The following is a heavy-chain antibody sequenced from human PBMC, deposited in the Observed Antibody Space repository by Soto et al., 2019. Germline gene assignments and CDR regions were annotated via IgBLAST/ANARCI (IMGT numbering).Heavy chain of an antibody. CDR1: GGTFSSYA. CDR2: IIPIFGTA. V-gene: IGHV1-69*13. J-gene: IGHJ4*02. Sequence: SVKFSCTASGGTFSSYAISWVRQAPGQGLEWMGGIIPIFGTANYAQKFQGRVTITADESTSTAYMELSSLRSEDTAVYYCARDGPPLGFDYWGQGTLVTVSS. CDR3: ARDGPPLGFDY.